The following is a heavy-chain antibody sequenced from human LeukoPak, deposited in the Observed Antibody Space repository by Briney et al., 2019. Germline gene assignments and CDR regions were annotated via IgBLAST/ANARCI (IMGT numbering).Heavy chain of an antibody. Sequence: GGSLRLSCAASGFTFSSYAMSWVRQAPGKGLEWVSAISGSGGCTYYADSVKGRFTFSRDNSKNTLYLQMNSLRAEDTAVYYCAKAGIVSTSPPFDYWGQGTLVTVSS. V-gene: IGHV3-23*01. J-gene: IGHJ4*02. CDR3: AKAGIVSTSPPFDY. D-gene: IGHD5/OR15-5a*01. CDR1: GFTFSSYA. CDR2: ISGSGGCT.